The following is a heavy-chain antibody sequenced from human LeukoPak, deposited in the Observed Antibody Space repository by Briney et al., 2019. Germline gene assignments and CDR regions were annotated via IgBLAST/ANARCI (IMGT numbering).Heavy chain of an antibody. J-gene: IGHJ6*02. V-gene: IGHV1-18*01. CDR1: GYTFTSYG. D-gene: IGHD3-22*01. Sequence: ASVTVSCKASGYTFTSYGISWVRQAPGQGLEWMGWISADNGNTNYAQRLQGRVTMTTDTSTSTAYMELRSLRPDDTAVYYCARDITMIVVVLTGHYYGMDVWGQGTTVTVSS. CDR3: ARDITMIVVVLTGHYYGMDV. CDR2: ISADNGNT.